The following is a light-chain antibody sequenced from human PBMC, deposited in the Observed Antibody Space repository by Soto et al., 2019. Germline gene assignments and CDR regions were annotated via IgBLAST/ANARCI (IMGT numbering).Light chain of an antibody. CDR2: GNS. J-gene: IGLJ2*01. V-gene: IGLV1-40*01. Sequence: QGVVTQPPSVSGAPGQRVTISCTGSSSNIGAGYDVHWYQQLPGTAPKLLIYGNSNRPSGVPDRFSGSKSGTSASLAITGLQAGDEADYYCQSYDSSLSGLFGGGTKLTVL. CDR1: SSNIGAGYD. CDR3: QSYDSSLSGL.